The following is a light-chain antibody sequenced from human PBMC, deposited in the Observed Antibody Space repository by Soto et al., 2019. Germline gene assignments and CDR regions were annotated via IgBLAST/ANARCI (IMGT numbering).Light chain of an antibody. CDR3: SSYRTSNTRQIV. V-gene: IGLV2-14*03. Sequence: QSALTQPAPVSGSPGQSITLSCTGTSREVVGYNYVSWYQHHPGKAPKLMIYDVSNRPSGVSNRFSGSKSGNTASLSISGLQPEDEADYYCSSYRTSNTRQIVCGTGTKVTVL. CDR2: DVS. J-gene: IGLJ1*01. CDR1: SREVVGYNY.